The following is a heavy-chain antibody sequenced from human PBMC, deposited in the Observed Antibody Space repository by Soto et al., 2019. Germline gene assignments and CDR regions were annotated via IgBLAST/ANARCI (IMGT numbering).Heavy chain of an antibody. CDR2: ISWNSNII. D-gene: IGHD2-15*01. Sequence: EVQLVESGGGLVQPGRSLRLSCAASGFTFDDYAMHWVRRVPGKGLEWVSSISWNSNIIGYADSVKGRFTISRDNAKNSLYLQMNSLRPEDTALYYCAKGGPDCFCSGGRCYFDCWGQGTLVTVSS. CDR3: AKGGPDCFCSGGRCYFDC. J-gene: IGHJ4*02. CDR1: GFTFDDYA. V-gene: IGHV3-9*01.